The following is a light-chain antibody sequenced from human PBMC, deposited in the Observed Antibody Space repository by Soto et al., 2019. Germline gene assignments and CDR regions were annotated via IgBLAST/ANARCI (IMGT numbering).Light chain of an antibody. J-gene: IGKJ1*01. Sequence: EIVLTQSPGTLSLSPGERATLSCRASQRVSSIYLAWYQQKPGQAPRLLIYGASSRATGIPDRFSGSGSGTYFTLTINALEPEDFAVYYCQQYGRTFGQGTKVEIK. CDR2: GAS. CDR3: QQYGRT. V-gene: IGKV3-20*01. CDR1: QRVSSIY.